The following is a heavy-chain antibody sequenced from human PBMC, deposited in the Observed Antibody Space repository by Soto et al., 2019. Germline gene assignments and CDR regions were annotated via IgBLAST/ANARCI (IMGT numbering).Heavy chain of an antibody. J-gene: IGHJ6*01. V-gene: IGHV4-59*08. CDR1: GGSISSYY. CDR3: ARHASGYYYGMDV. D-gene: IGHD3-10*01. Sequence: PSETLSLTCTVSGGSISSYYWSWIRQPPGKGLEWIGYIYYSGSTNYNPSLKSRVTISVDTSKNQFSLKLSSVTAADAAVYCCARHASGYYYGMDVWGQGTTVTCPQ. CDR2: IYYSGST.